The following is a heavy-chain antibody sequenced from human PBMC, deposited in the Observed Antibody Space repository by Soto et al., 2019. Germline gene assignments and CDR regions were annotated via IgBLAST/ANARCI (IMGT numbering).Heavy chain of an antibody. J-gene: IGHJ5*02. D-gene: IGHD4-17*01. CDR2: ISAYNGNT. CDR3: ARDQDADYVTWFDP. V-gene: IGHV1-18*01. Sequence: QVQLVQSGAEVRKPGASVKVSCKASGYTFTTYAINWVRQAPGQGLEWMGWISAYNGNTIYAEKLQGRVTMTTDTSTSTAYMELRSLRSDDTAVYYCARDQDADYVTWFDPWGQGTLVTVSS. CDR1: GYTFTTYA.